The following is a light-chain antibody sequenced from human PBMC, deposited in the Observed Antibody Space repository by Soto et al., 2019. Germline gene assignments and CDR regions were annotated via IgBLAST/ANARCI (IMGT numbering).Light chain of an antibody. CDR3: QQYGSSPAT. V-gene: IGKV3-20*01. CDR2: GAS. CDR1: QSVSSSY. J-gene: IGKJ1*01. Sequence: EIVLTQSPGTLSLSPGERATLSCRASQSVSSSYLAWYQQKPGQAPRLLIYGASSRATGIPDRFSGSGSGTDFTLTISRLEPEDFAVYYYQQYGSSPATFDQGTKVEIK.